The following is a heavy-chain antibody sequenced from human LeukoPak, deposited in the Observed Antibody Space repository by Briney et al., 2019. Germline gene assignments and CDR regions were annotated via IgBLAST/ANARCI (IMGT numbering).Heavy chain of an antibody. CDR1: GGSISSRNW. J-gene: IGHJ4*02. Sequence: SGTLSLTCAVSGGSISSRNWWSWVRQPPGKGLEWIGESHDSGDANYNPSLNSRVSISVDKSKNQFALKLRSVTAADTAVYYCASNEAVAGTVYYWGQGTLVTVSS. CDR3: ASNEAVAGTVYY. CDR2: SHDSGDA. V-gene: IGHV4-4*02. D-gene: IGHD6-19*01.